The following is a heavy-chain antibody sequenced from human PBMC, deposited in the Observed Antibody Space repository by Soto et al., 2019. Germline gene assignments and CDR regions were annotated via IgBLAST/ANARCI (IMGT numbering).Heavy chain of an antibody. J-gene: IGHJ5*01. Sequence: SETLSLTCSVSGDSIATVDYFWAWIRQPPGQALEYIGYIYKSATTYYNPSFESRVAISLDTSKSQFSLNVTSVTAADTAVYFCARGRYCLTGRCFPDWFDSWGQGTLVTVSS. D-gene: IGHD2-15*01. V-gene: IGHV4-30-4*08. CDR3: ARGRYCLTGRCFPDWFDS. CDR1: GDSIATVDYF. CDR2: IYKSATT.